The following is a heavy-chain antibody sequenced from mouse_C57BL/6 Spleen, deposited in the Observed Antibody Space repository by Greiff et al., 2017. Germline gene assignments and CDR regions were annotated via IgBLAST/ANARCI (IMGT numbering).Heavy chain of an antibody. V-gene: IGHV5-4*01. CDR1: GFTFSSYA. CDR3: ARSSNYERDY. J-gene: IGHJ4*01. CDR2: INDGGSYT. Sequence: EVQLVESGGGLVKPGGSLKLSCAASGFTFSSYAMSWVRQTPEKRLEWVATINDGGSYTYYPDNVKGRFTISRDNAKNNLYLQMSHLKSEDTAMXYCARSSNYERDYWGQGTSVTVSS. D-gene: IGHD2-5*01.